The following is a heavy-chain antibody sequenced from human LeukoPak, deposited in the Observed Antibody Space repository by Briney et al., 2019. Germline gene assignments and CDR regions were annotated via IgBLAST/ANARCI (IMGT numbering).Heavy chain of an antibody. Sequence: PSETLSLTCTVSGGSINSSSYYWGWIRQPPGKGLEWIGTIYYSGITYYNPSLNSRVTISVDTSKNQCSLKLSSVTASDTAVYYCARRFAPSRNDAFDIWGQGTMVTVSS. CDR3: ARRFAPSRNDAFDI. CDR1: GGSINSSSYY. J-gene: IGHJ3*02. D-gene: IGHD3-10*01. V-gene: IGHV4-39*01. CDR2: IYYSGIT.